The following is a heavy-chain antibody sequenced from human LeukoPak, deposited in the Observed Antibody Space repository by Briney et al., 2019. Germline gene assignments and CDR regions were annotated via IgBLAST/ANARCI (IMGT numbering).Heavy chain of an antibody. CDR3: ARPGSYYTDRFDY. CDR1: GYTFTGYY. D-gene: IGHD1-26*01. J-gene: IGHJ4*02. Sequence: ALVKVSCKASGYTFTGYYMHWVRQAPGQGLEWMGWINPNSGGTNYAQKFQGRVTITADESTSTAYMELSSLRSEDTAVYYCARPGSYYTDRFDYWGQGTLVTVSS. V-gene: IGHV1-2*02. CDR2: INPNSGGT.